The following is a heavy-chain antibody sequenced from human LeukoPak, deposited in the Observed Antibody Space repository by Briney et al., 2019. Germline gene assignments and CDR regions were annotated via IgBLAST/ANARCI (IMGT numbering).Heavy chain of an antibody. D-gene: IGHD3-22*01. CDR2: IIPIFGTA. J-gene: IGHJ4*02. V-gene: IGHV1-69*13. CDR3: ARDHYYDSSGYYPHFDY. Sequence: SVKVSCKASGGTFSSYAISWVRQAPGQGLEWMGGIIPIFGTANYAQKFQGRVTNTADESASTAYMELSSLRSEDTAVYYCARDHYYDSSGYYPHFDYWGQGTLVTVSS. CDR1: GGTFSSYA.